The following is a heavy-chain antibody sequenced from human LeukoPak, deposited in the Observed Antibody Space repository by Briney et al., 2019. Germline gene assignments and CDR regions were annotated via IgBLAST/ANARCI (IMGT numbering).Heavy chain of an antibody. CDR2: IRYDGGDK. V-gene: IGHV3-30*02. CDR3: AKNRLGQTYADSFEI. D-gene: IGHD2/OR15-2a*01. J-gene: IGHJ3*02. CDR1: GFTFSNYA. Sequence: PGGSLRLSCAASGFTFSNYAMTWVRQAPGKGLEWVAFIRYDGGDKYFVDSVKGRFTISRDNSKNILYLQMYRLSAEDTAVYYCAKNRLGQTYADSFEIWGQGTMVSVSS.